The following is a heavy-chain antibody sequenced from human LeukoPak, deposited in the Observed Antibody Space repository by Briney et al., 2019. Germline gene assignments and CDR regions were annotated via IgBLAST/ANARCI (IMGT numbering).Heavy chain of an antibody. CDR2: MNPNSGNT. CDR1: GYTFSSYD. Sequence: ASVKVSCKASGYTFSSYDINWVRQANGQGLEWMGWMNPNSGNTGYAQKFQGRVTMTRNTSISTAYMELSSLRSEDTAVYYCARGSGRLRFLEWLSGSNWFDPWGQGTLVTVSS. J-gene: IGHJ5*02. CDR3: ARGSGRLRFLEWLSGSNWFDP. V-gene: IGHV1-8*01. D-gene: IGHD3-3*01.